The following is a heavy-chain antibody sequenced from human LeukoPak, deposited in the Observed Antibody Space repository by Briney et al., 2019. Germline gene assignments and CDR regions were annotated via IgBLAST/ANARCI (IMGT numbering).Heavy chain of an antibody. CDR1: GYNFTNYW. Sequence: GESLKISCKISGYNFTNYWIGWVRPMPGKGLEWMGIIYPDDSDTRYSPSFQGQVTISADKSSSTAYLQWSSLKASDTAMYYCARLLIEHTSSAGFDFWGQGTLVTVSS. CDR2: IYPDDSDT. J-gene: IGHJ4*02. V-gene: IGHV5-51*01. D-gene: IGHD6-6*01. CDR3: ARLLIEHTSSAGFDF.